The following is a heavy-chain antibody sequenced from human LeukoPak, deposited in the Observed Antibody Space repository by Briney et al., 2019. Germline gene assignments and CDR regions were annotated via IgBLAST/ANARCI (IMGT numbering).Heavy chain of an antibody. D-gene: IGHD3-10*01. J-gene: IGHJ5*02. Sequence: GGSLRLSCAASGFTFSRYWMSWVSQAPGKGLEWVANIKQDGSEKYYVDSVKGRFTISRDNAKNSLYLQMNSLRAEDTAVYHCARRAHITMIRGVTGYFDPWGQGTLVTVSS. CDR3: ARRAHITMIRGVTGYFDP. CDR1: GFTFSRYW. V-gene: IGHV3-7*01. CDR2: IKQDGSEK.